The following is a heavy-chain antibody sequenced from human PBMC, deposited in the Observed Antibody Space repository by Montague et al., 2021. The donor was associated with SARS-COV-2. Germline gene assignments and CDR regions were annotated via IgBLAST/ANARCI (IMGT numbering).Heavy chain of an antibody. D-gene: IGHD2-2*01. J-gene: IGHJ4*02. Sequence: QPGAEVKTPGESLKISCEGSGYSFTSYWIAWVRQMPGKGLEWMGIIYPEDSDTRYSPSFQGHVTISADKSMNTAFLQWSSLRASDTAIYYCARQVHIYCSSTSCPFDYWGQGTLVTVSS. CDR2: IYPEDSDT. CDR1: GYSFTSYW. V-gene: IGHV5-51*01. CDR3: ARQVHIYCSSTSCPFDY.